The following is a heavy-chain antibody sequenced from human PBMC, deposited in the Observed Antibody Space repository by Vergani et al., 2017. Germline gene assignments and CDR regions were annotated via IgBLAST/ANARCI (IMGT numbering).Heavy chain of an antibody. V-gene: IGHV1-18*01. D-gene: IGHD5-18*01. Sequence: QVQLVQSGAEVKKPGASVKVSCKASGYTFDTYAISWVRQAPGQGLEWMGWISTYNGNTKYAQKVQGRVTRTTDTSTGTAYMELRSLRSDDAALYYCARDGRYNYGSYMYVWGKGTTVTVSS. CDR1: GYTFDTYA. CDR2: ISTYNGNT. CDR3: ARDGRYNYGSYMYV. J-gene: IGHJ6*03.